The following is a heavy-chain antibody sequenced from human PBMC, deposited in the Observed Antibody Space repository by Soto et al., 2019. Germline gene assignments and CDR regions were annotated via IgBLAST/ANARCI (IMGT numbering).Heavy chain of an antibody. CDR1: GYTFTSYG. CDR3: AKDGRRYCSGGSCYPVDY. D-gene: IGHD2-15*01. Sequence: ASVKVSCKASGYTFTSYGIHWVRQAPGQRLEWMGWINAANGDTKYSPKFQGRVTITRDTSASTAYMELSSLRAEDTAVYYCAKDGRRYCSGGSCYPVDYWGQGTLVTVSS. V-gene: IGHV1-3*01. J-gene: IGHJ4*02. CDR2: INAANGDT.